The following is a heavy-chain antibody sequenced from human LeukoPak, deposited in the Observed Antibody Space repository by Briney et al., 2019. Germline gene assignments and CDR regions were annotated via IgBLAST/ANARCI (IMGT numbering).Heavy chain of an antibody. D-gene: IGHD3-22*01. CDR3: AVLTAYYDSSGKF. CDR1: GYTFTTYG. J-gene: IGHJ4*02. CDR2: ISAYNGNT. V-gene: IGHV1-18*01. Sequence: GASVKVSCKASGYTFTTYGISWVRQAPGQGLEWMGWISAYNGNTNYAQKLQGRVTMTRDTSISTAYMELSRLRSDDTAVYYCAVLTAYYDSSGKFWGQGTLVTVSS.